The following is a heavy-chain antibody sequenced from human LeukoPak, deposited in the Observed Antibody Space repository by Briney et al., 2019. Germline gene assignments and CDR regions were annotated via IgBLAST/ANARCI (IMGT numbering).Heavy chain of an antibody. CDR1: GGSISSYY. CDR2: IYYSGST. Sequence: PSETLSLTCTVSGGSISSYYWSWIRQPPGKGLEWIGYIYYSGSTNYNPSLKSRVTISVDTSKNQFPLKLSSVTAADTAVYYCARCSSSFPYYYYMDVWGKGTTVTVSS. V-gene: IGHV4-59*01. J-gene: IGHJ6*03. D-gene: IGHD6-6*01. CDR3: ARCSSSFPYYYYMDV.